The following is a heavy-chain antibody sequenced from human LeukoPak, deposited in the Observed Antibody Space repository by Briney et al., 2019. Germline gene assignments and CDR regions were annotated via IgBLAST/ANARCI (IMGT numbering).Heavy chain of an antibody. CDR3: AKRGVVIRVILVGFHKEANYFDS. J-gene: IGHJ4*02. V-gene: IGHV3-23*01. Sequence: GSLRLSCAVSGITLSNYGISWVRQAPGKGLEWVAGISDSGGRTNYADSVKGRFTISRDNRKNTLYLQMNSLRAEDTAVYFCAKRGVVIRVILVGFHKEANYFDSWGQGALVTVSS. CDR1: GITLSNYG. D-gene: IGHD3-22*01. CDR2: ISDSGGRT.